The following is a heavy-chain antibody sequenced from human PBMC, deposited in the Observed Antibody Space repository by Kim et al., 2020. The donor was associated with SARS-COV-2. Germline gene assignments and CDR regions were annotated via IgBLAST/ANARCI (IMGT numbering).Heavy chain of an antibody. Sequence: SETLSLTCTVSGISMSSSSYHWGWIRQPPGKGLEWIGSIYYSVSTYYNPYLKSRVTITVDTSKNQFSLKLSSVTAAVTAVCYCARVREGHLWSYGMDIWCQATMVSVSS. D-gene: IGHD3-10*01. V-gene: IGHV4-39*01. CDR1: GISMSSSSYH. CDR2: IYYSVST. CDR3: ARVREGHLWSYGMDI. J-gene: IGHJ6*02.